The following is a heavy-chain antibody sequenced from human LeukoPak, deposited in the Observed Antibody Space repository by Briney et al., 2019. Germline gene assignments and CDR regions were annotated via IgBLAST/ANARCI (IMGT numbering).Heavy chain of an antibody. V-gene: IGHV4-38-2*02. D-gene: IGHD3-3*01. CDR1: GYSISSGYY. J-gene: IGHJ4*02. Sequence: KASETLSLTCTVSGYSISSGYYWGWIRQPPGKGLEWIGSIYHSGSTNYNPSLKSRVTISVDTSKNQFSLKLSSVTAADTAVYYCARLKARVTIFGVAGDYWGQGTLVTVSS. CDR3: ARLKARVTIFGVAGDY. CDR2: IYHSGST.